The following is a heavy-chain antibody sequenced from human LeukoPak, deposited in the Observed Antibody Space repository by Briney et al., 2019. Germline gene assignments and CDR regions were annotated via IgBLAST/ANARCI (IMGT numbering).Heavy chain of an antibody. CDR1: GYTLTELS. D-gene: IGHD6-19*01. J-gene: IGHJ6*02. CDR3: ATAPLAVAGSMDV. Sequence: ASVKVSCKVSGYTLTELSMHWVRQAPGKGLEWMGGFDPEDGETIYAQKFQGTVTMTEDTSTDTAYMELSSLRSEDTAVYYCATAPLAVAGSMDVWGQGTTVTVSS. CDR2: FDPEDGET. V-gene: IGHV1-24*01.